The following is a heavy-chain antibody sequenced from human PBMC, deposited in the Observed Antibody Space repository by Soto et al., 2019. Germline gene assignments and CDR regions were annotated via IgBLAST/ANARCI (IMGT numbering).Heavy chain of an antibody. CDR3: ARGQYYYDSSGSPLGYYFDY. V-gene: IGHV1-3*01. CDR1: GYTFTSYA. D-gene: IGHD3-22*01. J-gene: IGHJ4*02. Sequence: PSVKVSCKASGYTFTSYAMHWVRQAPGQRLEWMGWINAGNGNTKYSQKFQGRVTITRDTSASTAYMELSSLRSEDTAVYYCARGQYYYDSSGSPLGYYFDYRGQGTLVTVSS. CDR2: INAGNGNT.